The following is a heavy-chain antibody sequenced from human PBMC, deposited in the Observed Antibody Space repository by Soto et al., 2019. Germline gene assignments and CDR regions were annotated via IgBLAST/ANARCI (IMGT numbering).Heavy chain of an antibody. V-gene: IGHV1-18*01. D-gene: IGHD3-16*01. CDR2: ISAYNGNT. Sequence: GASVKVSCKASGYTFTSYGISWVRQAPGQGLEWMGWISAYNGNTNYAQKLQGRVTMTTDTSTSTAYMELRSLRSDDTAVYDCASDGGPPSYHGMDVWGQGTTVTVSS. J-gene: IGHJ6*02. CDR3: ASDGGPPSYHGMDV. CDR1: GYTFTSYG.